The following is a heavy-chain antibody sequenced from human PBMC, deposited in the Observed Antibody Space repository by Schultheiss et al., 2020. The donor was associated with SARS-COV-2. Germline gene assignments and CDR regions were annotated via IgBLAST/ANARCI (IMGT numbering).Heavy chain of an antibody. V-gene: IGHV3-48*04. J-gene: IGHJ4*02. CDR1: GFTFSSYA. Sequence: GGSLRLSCAASGFTFSSYAMHWVRQAPGKGLEWVSYISSSGSTIYYADSVKGRFTISRDNAKNSLYLQMNSLRAEDTAVYYCARGRWIQLWQPTGVGYWGQGTLVTVSS. CDR2: ISSSGSTI. D-gene: IGHD5-18*01. CDR3: ARGRWIQLWQPTGVGY.